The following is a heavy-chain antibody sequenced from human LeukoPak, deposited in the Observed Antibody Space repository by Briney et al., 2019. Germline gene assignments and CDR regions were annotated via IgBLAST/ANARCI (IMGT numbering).Heavy chain of an antibody. J-gene: IGHJ4*02. CDR3: ARGYSGSYYQFDY. D-gene: IGHD1-26*01. V-gene: IGHV4-30-4*08. CDR2: IFSSGGT. Sequence: SETLSLTCNVSGGSISSGDYYWTWIRQPPGKGLGWIGYIFSSGGTYYNPSLKSRVTISLDTSKNQFSLKLTSVTAADTAVYYCARGYSGSYYQFDYWGQGTLVTVSS. CDR1: GGSISSGDYY.